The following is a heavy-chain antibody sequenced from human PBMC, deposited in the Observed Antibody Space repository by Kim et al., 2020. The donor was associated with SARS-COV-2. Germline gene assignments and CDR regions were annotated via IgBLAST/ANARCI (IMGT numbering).Heavy chain of an antibody. V-gene: IGHV4-31*02. CDR2: T. J-gene: IGHJ3*02. CDR3: ARNVARGAFDI. Sequence: TYYNPSLKSRVTISVDTSKNQFSLKLSSVTAADTAVYYCARNVARGAFDIWGQGTMVTVSS. D-gene: IGHD2-15*01.